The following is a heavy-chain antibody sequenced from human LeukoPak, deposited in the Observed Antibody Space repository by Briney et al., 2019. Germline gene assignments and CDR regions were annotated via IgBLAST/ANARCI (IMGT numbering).Heavy chain of an antibody. CDR2: MYSGGAT. CDR3: ARDPSPFYGDYGY. V-gene: IGHV3-66*01. J-gene: IGHJ4*02. Sequence: SIMYSGGATDYADSVKGRFTISRDNSKNTLYLQMNSLRAEDTAVYYCARDPSPFYGDYGYWGQGTLVIVSS. D-gene: IGHD4-17*01.